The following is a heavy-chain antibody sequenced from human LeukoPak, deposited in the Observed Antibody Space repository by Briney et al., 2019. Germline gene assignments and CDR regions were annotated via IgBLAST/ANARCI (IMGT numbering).Heavy chain of an antibody. D-gene: IGHD2-21*02. J-gene: IGHJ3*02. CDR3: ARVVTPRDDAFDI. Sequence: SQTLSLTCTVSGGSISSGDYYWSWIRQPPGKGLEWIGYIYYSGSTYFNPSLKSRVTISVDTSKNQFSLKLSSVTAADTAVYYCARVVTPRDDAFDIWGQGTMVTVSS. V-gene: IGHV4-30-4*08. CDR2: IYYSGST. CDR1: GGSISSGDYY.